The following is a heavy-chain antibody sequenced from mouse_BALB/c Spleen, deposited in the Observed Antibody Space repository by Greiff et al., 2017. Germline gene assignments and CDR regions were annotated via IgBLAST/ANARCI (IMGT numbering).Heavy chain of an antibody. CDR2: ISSGSSTI. CDR1: GFTFSSFG. D-gene: IGHD1-1*01. CDR3: ARNFYYYGSSYGWYFDV. V-gene: IGHV5-17*02. Sequence: EVKLVESGGGLVQPGGSRKLSCAASGFTFSSFGMHWVRQAPEKGLEWVAYISSGSSTIYYADTVKGRFTISRDNPKNTLFLQMTSLRSEDTAMYYCARNFYYYGSSYGWYFDVWGAGTTVTVSS. J-gene: IGHJ1*01.